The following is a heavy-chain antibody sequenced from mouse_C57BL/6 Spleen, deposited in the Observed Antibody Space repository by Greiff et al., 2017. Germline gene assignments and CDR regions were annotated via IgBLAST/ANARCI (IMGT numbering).Heavy chain of an antibody. J-gene: IGHJ4*01. Sequence: EVQLQQSGPELVKPGDSVKISCKASGYSFTGYFMNWVMQSHGKSLEWIGRINPYNGDTFYNQKFKGKATLTVDKSSSTAHMELRSLTSEDSAVYYCARDLKITTAPYYYAMDYWGQGTSVTVSS. CDR1: GYSFTGYF. V-gene: IGHV1-20*01. CDR2: INPYNGDT. CDR3: ARDLKITTAPYYYAMDY. D-gene: IGHD1-2*01.